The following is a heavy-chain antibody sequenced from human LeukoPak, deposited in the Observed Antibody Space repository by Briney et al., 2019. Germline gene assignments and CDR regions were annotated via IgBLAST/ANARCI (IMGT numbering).Heavy chain of an antibody. D-gene: IGHD2/OR15-2a*01. CDR1: GFTFSSYA. J-gene: IGHJ4*02. CDR2: ISYDGSNK. V-gene: IGHV3-30-3*01. Sequence: GGSLRLSCAASGFTFSSYAMHWVRQAPGKGLEWAAVISYDGSNKYYADSVKGRFTISRDNSKNTLYLQMNSLRAEDTAVYYCARNNQSKYRNTLGYWGQGTLVTVSS. CDR3: ARNNQSKYRNTLGY.